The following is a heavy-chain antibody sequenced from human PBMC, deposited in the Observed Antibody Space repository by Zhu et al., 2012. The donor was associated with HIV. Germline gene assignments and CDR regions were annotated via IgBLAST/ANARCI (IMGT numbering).Heavy chain of an antibody. D-gene: IGHD4-17*01. CDR3: ARQRYDYGDGYYFDY. V-gene: IGHV4-39*01. CDR1: GGSISSSSYY. CDR2: IYYSGST. J-gene: IGHJ4*02. Sequence: QVQLQESGPGLVKPSETLSLTCTVSGGSISSSSYYWGWIRQPPGKGLEWIGSIYYSGSTYYNPSLKSRVTISVDTSKNQFSLKLSSVTAADTAVYYCARQRYDYGDGYYFDYWGQGTLVTVSS.